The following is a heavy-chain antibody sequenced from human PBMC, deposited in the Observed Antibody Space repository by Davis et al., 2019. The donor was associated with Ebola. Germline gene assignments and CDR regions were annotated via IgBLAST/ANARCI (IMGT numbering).Heavy chain of an antibody. D-gene: IGHD3-10*01. V-gene: IGHV1-3*01. CDR1: GYTFTSYV. Sequence: AASVKVSCKASGYTFTSYVMHWVRQAPGQRLEWMGWINADNGNTKNSQKFQGRVTITGDTSASTAYMELSNLRSEDTAVYYCARGCGSGYNPFDYWGQGTLVTVSS. CDR3: ARGCGSGYNPFDY. CDR2: INADNGNT. J-gene: IGHJ4*02.